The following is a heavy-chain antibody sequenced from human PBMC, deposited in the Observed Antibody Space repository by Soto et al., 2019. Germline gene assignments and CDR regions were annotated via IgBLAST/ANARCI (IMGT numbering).Heavy chain of an antibody. Sequence: QVQLQESGPGLVKPSETLSLTCTVSGGSISSYYWSWIRQPPGKGLEWIGYIYYSGSTNYNPSLKSRVTISVDPSKNQFSLKLSSVTAADTAVYYCARGGGSYVYWGQGTLVTVSS. CDR3: ARGGGSYVY. J-gene: IGHJ4*02. CDR2: IYYSGST. CDR1: GGSISSYY. V-gene: IGHV4-59*01. D-gene: IGHD1-26*01.